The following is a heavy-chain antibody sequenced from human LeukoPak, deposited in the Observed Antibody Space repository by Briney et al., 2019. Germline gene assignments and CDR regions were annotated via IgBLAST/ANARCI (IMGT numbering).Heavy chain of an antibody. CDR1: GASISNYY. V-gene: IGHV4-59*01. CDR2: IYYSGST. CDR3: ARDRGYLDGFDI. Sequence: SETLSLTCTVSGASISNYYWSWLRQPPGQGLEWIGYIYYSGSTNYNPSLNSRVTISVDKSKSQLSLKLSSVTAADTAVYYCARDRGYLDGFDIWGQGTMVTVSS. D-gene: IGHD3-10*01. J-gene: IGHJ3*02.